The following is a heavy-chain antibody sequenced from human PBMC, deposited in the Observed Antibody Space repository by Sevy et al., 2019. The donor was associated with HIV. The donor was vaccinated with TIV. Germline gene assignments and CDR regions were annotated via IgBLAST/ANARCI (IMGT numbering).Heavy chain of an antibody. CDR2: ISAYNGNT. CDR3: ARDDGGTTSSYYTDV. J-gene: IGHJ6*03. V-gene: IGHV1-18*04. D-gene: IGHD1-1*01. Sequence: ASVKVSCKASGYTFTSYGISWVRQAPGQGLEWMGWISAYNGNTNYAQKLQGRVTMTTDTSTSTAYMELRSLRSDDTAVYYCARDDGGTTSSYYTDVWGKGTTVTVSS. CDR1: GYTFTSYG.